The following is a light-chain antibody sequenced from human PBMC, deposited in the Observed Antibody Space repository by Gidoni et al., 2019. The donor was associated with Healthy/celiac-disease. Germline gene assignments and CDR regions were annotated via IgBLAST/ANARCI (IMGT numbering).Light chain of an antibody. V-gene: IGKV1-5*03. CDR3: QRYNSYPFT. CDR2: KAS. CDR1: QSISSW. J-gene: IGKJ4*01. Sequence: DVQMTQSPSTPSASVGDRVTITCRTSQSISSWFSWYQQQPGDAPKLLIYKASSLESGVPSWISSSGSRTVFTLTISSLQPDDFATYYYQRYNSYPFTFGGGTKVEIK.